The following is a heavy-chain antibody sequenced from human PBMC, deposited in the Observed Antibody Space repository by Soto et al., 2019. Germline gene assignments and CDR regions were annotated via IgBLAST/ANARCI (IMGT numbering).Heavy chain of an antibody. CDR3: TAGVSSWYFDI. Sequence: QMQLVQSGPEVKKPGTSVKVSCKTSGFTFSNSAVQWVRQARGQHLEWIGWIVVGRNNTNYAQKFQERVTITRDMSTSTAYMELRSLRSDDTAVYYCTAGVSSWYFDIWGRGTLVTVSS. V-gene: IGHV1-58*01. CDR2: IVVGRNNT. CDR1: GFTFSNSA. J-gene: IGHJ2*01. D-gene: IGHD3-10*01.